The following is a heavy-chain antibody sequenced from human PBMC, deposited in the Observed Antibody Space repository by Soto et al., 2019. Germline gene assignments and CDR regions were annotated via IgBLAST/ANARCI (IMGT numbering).Heavy chain of an antibody. D-gene: IGHD2-2*02. CDR1: GFTFSYYA. CDR3: GKFGGGSTSYYMDEFDI. J-gene: IGHJ3*02. CDR2: VSGSGGST. Sequence: GGSLRLSCAASGFTFSYYAMSWVRQAPGKGLEWVSTVSGSGGSTYYADSVKGPFTISRDNSKNTVYLQMNSLRAEDTAVYYCGKFGGGSTSYYMDEFDIWGQGTMVTVS. V-gene: IGHV3-23*01.